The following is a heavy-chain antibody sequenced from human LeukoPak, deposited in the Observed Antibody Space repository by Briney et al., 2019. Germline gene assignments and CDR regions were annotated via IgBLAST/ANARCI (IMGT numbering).Heavy chain of an antibody. CDR2: IERDGRST. D-gene: IGHD1-26*01. J-gene: IGHJ4*02. Sequence: GGSLRLSCAASGFTFGSYWMHWVRQAPGKGLVWVSRIERDGRSTSYADSVRGRFTISRDNAKNTLYLQMNSLRAEDTAVYYCAREHRHEGATVDSWGQGTLVTVSS. CDR3: AREHRHEGATVDS. V-gene: IGHV3-74*01. CDR1: GFTFGSYW.